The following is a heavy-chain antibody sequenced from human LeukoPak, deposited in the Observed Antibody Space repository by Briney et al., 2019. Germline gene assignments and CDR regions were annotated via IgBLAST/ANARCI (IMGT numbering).Heavy chain of an antibody. Sequence: GESLKISCAASGFTFSNSDMNWVRQAPGKGLEWVSFISASGGSAHYADSVRGRFTISRDNSKNTLYLQMNSLRAEDTAVYYCAKAGSYSDISVYPLASFDFWGQGTMVTVSS. J-gene: IGHJ3*01. D-gene: IGHD3-22*01. CDR3: AKAGSYSDISVYPLASFDF. CDR1: GFTFSNSD. CDR2: ISASGGSA. V-gene: IGHV3-23*01.